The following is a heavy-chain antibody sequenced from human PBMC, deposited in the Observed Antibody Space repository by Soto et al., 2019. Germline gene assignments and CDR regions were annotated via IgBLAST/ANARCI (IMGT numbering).Heavy chain of an antibody. CDR1: GASISSYY. D-gene: IGHD3-22*01. Sequence: SETLSLTCSVSGASISSYYWSWVRQPPGKGLEWLAYIYYSGSTSYNPSLKSRVSISLDTSMNQFSLKLSSVTAADTAVYYCARTYDDSGPNSGGYGFDIWGQGTMVT. CDR3: ARTYDDSGPNSGGYGFDI. CDR2: IYYSGST. J-gene: IGHJ3*02. V-gene: IGHV4-59*01.